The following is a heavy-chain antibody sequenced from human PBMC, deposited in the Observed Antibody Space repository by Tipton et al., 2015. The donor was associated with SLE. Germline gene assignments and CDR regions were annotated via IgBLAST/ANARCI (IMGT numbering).Heavy chain of an antibody. J-gene: IGHJ4*02. Sequence: TLSLTCTVSGGSISSSGYYWGWIRQPPGKGLDWIGSIFYTGRTYYNPSLPSRVTISLDTSKNQFSLKLTSVTAADTAVYYCARRTSDSSGYYYADYWGQGTLVTVSS. D-gene: IGHD3-22*01. CDR1: GGSISSSGYY. V-gene: IGHV4-39*07. CDR2: IFYTGRT. CDR3: ARRTSDSSGYYYADY.